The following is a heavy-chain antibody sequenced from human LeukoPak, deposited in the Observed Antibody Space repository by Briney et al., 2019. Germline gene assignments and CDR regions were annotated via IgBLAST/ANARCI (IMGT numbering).Heavy chain of an antibody. V-gene: IGHV4-30-2*01. CDR2: IYHSGST. J-gene: IGHJ3*02. CDR1: GGSISSGGYY. CDR3: ARGYTWASDAFDI. D-gene: IGHD5-12*01. Sequence: PSETLSLTRTVSGGSISSGGYYWSWIRQPPGKGLEWIGYIYHSGSTYYNPSLKSRVTISVDRSKNQFSLKLSSVTAADTAVYYCARGYTWASDAFDIWGQGTMVTVSS.